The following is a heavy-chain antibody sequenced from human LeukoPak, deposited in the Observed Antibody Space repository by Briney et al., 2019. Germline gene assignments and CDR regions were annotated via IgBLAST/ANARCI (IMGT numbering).Heavy chain of an antibody. V-gene: IGHV4-59*01. D-gene: IGHD3-3*01. J-gene: IGHJ4*02. CDR2: IYYSGST. CDR1: GDSISSYY. Sequence: SETLYLTCTVSGDSISSYYWSWIRQPPGKGLEWIGNIYYSGSTNYNPSLKSRVTISVDVSKNQFSLKLTSVTAADTAVYYCARVRGHFDYWGQGTLVTVSS. CDR3: ARVRGHFDY.